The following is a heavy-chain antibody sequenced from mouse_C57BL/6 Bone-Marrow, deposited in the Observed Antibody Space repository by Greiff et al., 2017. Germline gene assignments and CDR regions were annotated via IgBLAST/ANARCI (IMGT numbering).Heavy chain of an antibody. Sequence: QVQLQQPGAELVKPGASVQMSCKASGYTFTSYWITWVKQRPGQGLEWIGDIYPGSGSTNYNEKFKSKATLTVDTSSSTAYLQLSSLTSEDSAVYYCARPYYSNYWYFDVWGTGTTVTVSS. CDR2: IYPGSGST. J-gene: IGHJ1*03. CDR1: GYTFTSYW. D-gene: IGHD2-5*01. CDR3: ARPYYSNYWYFDV. V-gene: IGHV1-55*01.